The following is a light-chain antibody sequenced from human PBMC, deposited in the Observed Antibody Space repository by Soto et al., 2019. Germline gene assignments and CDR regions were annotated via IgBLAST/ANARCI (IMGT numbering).Light chain of an antibody. V-gene: IGLV1-44*01. Sequence: QSVLTQPPSASGTPGQRVTISCSGSSSNIGSNTVNWYQHLPGTAPKLLIHSNDQRPSGVPDRVSGSKSGTSASLAISGLQSEDEADYYCAAWDVILNGVVFGGGTKPTVL. CDR2: SND. J-gene: IGLJ2*01. CDR3: AAWDVILNGVV. CDR1: SSNIGSNT.